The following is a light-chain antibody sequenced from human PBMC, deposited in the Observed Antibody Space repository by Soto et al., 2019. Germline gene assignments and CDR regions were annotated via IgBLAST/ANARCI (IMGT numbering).Light chain of an antibody. V-gene: IGKV3-20*01. CDR1: QSVTSSY. CDR2: GAS. J-gene: IGKJ5*01. CDR3: QQYDNLIT. Sequence: EIVLTQSPGTLSLSPGERATLSCRASQSVTSSYLAWYQQKPGQAPRLLIYGASTRATGFPDRFSGSGSGTDCTLTISRLEPEDVAVYYCQQYDNLITFGQGTRLEIK.